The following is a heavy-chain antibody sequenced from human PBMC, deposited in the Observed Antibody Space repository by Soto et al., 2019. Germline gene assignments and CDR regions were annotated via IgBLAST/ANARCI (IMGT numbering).Heavy chain of an antibody. Sequence: SETLSLTCTVSGGSVSSGSYYWSWIRQPPGKGLEWIGYIYYSGSTNYNPSLKSRVTISVDTSKNQFSLKLSSVTAADTAVYYCARGLGQLATEDFDYWGQGTLVTVSS. CDR2: IYYSGST. D-gene: IGHD5-18*01. CDR3: ARGLGQLATEDFDY. V-gene: IGHV4-61*01. CDR1: GGSVSSGSYY. J-gene: IGHJ4*02.